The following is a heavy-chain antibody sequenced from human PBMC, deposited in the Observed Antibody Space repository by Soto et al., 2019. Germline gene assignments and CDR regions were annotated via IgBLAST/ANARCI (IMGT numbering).Heavy chain of an antibody. CDR2: IYHTGST. J-gene: IGHJ4*02. V-gene: IGHV4-31*03. CDR3: ARATGTLRSRNCDY. Sequence: SETLSLTCSVSGGSISTVGHYWTWIRQPPGKGLEWIGSIYHTGSTYYSKSLRSRLTMSVDTSKSQFSLRLSSVTAADTAVYYCARATGTLRSRNCDYWGQGSLVTAPQ. CDR1: GGSISTVGHY. D-gene: IGHD1-1*01.